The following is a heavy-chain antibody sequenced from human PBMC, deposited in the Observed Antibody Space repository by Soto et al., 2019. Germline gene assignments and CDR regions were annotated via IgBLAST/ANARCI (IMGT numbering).Heavy chain of an antibody. Sequence: GGSLRLSCAASGFTFSSYSMNWVRQAPGKGLEWVSSISSSSSYIYYADSVKGRFTISRDNAKNSLYLQMNSLRAEDTAVYYCARESVPVATDRHYYYYMDVWGKGTTVTVSS. D-gene: IGHD5-12*01. CDR1: GFTFSSYS. CDR3: ARESVPVATDRHYYYYMDV. V-gene: IGHV3-21*01. CDR2: ISSSSSYI. J-gene: IGHJ6*03.